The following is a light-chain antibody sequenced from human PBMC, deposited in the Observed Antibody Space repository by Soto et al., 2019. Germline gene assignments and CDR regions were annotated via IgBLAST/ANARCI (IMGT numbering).Light chain of an antibody. CDR3: QQYNTYPLT. CDR1: QSISTW. J-gene: IGKJ4*01. CDR2: KAS. V-gene: IGKV1-5*03. Sequence: DIQMTQSPSTLSASVGDRVTITCRASQSISTWLAWYQQKPGKPPKLLIYKASNLEGGVPSRFSGSGSGTEFTITISSLQPDDFATHYCQQYNTYPLTFGGGTTVEIK.